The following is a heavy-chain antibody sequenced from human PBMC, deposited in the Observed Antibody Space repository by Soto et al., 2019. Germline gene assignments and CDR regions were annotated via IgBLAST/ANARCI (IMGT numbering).Heavy chain of an antibody. J-gene: IGHJ4*02. CDR2: ISTSSGNT. V-gene: IGHV1-18*04. Sequence: QVQLVQSGSELRKPGASVKVSCKASGYTFTSNSITWVRQAPGQGLEWMGWISTSSGNTKFAQKFQGRVTLTTDTSTSTAYMKLTSLRSDDTSVYYCARGGGYAVDYWGQGTLVTVST. CDR3: ARGGGYAVDY. CDR1: GYTFTSNS. D-gene: IGHD5-12*01.